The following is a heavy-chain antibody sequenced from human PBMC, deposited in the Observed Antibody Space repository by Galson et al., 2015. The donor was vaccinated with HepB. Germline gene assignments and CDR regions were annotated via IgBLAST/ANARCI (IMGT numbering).Heavy chain of an antibody. D-gene: IGHD3-3*01. CDR2: INPSGGST. V-gene: IGHV1-46*01. J-gene: IGHJ3*02. CDR3: ARAGALWSGYSNDAFDI. Sequence: SVKVSCKASGYTFTSYYMHWVRQAPGQGLEWMGIINPSGGSTSYAQKFQGRVTMTRDTSTSTVYMELSSLRSEDTAVYYCARAGALWSGYSNDAFDIWGQGTMVTVSS. CDR1: GYTFTSYY.